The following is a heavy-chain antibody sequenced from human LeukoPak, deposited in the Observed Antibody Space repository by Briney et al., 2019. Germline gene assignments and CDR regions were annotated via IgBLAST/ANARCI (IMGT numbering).Heavy chain of an antibody. CDR3: ARVYRPDILTGLLYYYYYMDV. D-gene: IGHD3-9*01. Sequence: SETLSLTCTVSGGSISSYYWSWIRQPPGKGLEWIGYIYYSGSTNYNPSLKSRVTISVDTSKNQFSLKLSSVTAADTAAYYCARVYRPDILTGLLYYYYYMDVWGKGTTVTVSS. V-gene: IGHV4-59*01. J-gene: IGHJ6*03. CDR2: IYYSGST. CDR1: GGSISSYY.